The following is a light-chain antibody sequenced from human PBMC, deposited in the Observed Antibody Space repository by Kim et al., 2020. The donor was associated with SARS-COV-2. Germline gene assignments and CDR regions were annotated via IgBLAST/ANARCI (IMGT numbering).Light chain of an antibody. Sequence: SPGQRATLSCRASQRVTSSFLAWYQQKPGQAPRLLIYGASSRATGIADRFSGRGSGTDFTLTISRLQPEDFAVYYCQQYGDLPLTFGGGTKVEIK. CDR3: QQYGDLPLT. CDR2: GAS. CDR1: QRVTSSF. V-gene: IGKV3-20*01. J-gene: IGKJ4*01.